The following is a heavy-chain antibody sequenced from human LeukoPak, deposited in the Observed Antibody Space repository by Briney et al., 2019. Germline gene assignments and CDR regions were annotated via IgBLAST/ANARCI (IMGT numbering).Heavy chain of an antibody. CDR3: ARVRDYYDILTDRSFDY. CDR1: GFTFSSYE. J-gene: IGHJ4*02. V-gene: IGHV3-48*03. CDR2: ISSSGSTI. Sequence: PGGSLRLSCAASGFTFSSYEMNWVRQAPGKGLEWVSYISSSGSTIYYADSVKGRFTISRDNAKNSLYLQMTSLRAEDTAVYYCARVRDYYDILTDRSFDYWGQGTLVTVSS. D-gene: IGHD3-9*01.